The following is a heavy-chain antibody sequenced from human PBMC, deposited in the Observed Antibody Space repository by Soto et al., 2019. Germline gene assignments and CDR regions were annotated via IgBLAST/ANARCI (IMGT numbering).Heavy chain of an antibody. CDR2: INHSGST. V-gene: IGHV4-34*01. Sequence: QVQLQQWGAGLLKPSETLSLTCAVYGGSFSGYYWSWIRQPPGKGLEWIGEINHSGSTNYNPSLKSRVTISVDTSKNQFSLKLSSVTAADTAVYYCASKSITMVRGVIPYNWFDPWGQGTLVTVSS. CDR3: ASKSITMVRGVIPYNWFDP. D-gene: IGHD3-10*01. CDR1: GGSFSGYY. J-gene: IGHJ5*02.